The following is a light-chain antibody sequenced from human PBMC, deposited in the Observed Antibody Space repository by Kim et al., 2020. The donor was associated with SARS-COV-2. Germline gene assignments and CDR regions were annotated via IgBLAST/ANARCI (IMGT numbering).Light chain of an antibody. Sequence: VALGQTVRITCQGDSLRSYYASWYQQKPGQAPVLVIYGKNNRPSGIPDRFSGSSSGNTASLTITGARAEDEADYYCNSRDSSGNHVFGTGTKVTVL. J-gene: IGLJ1*01. CDR2: GKN. V-gene: IGLV3-19*01. CDR1: SLRSYY. CDR3: NSRDSSGNHV.